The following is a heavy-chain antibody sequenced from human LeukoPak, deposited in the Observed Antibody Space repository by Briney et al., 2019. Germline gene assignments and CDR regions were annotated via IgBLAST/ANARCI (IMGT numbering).Heavy chain of an antibody. CDR3: ARDRTYYYDSSGYSDY. J-gene: IGHJ4*02. CDR1: GFTFSSYW. D-gene: IGHD3-22*01. V-gene: IGHV3-7*01. CDR2: IKQDGSEK. Sequence: GGSLRLSCAASGFTFSSYWMSWVRQAPGKGLEWVANIKQDGSEKYYVDSVKGRFTISRDNAKNSLYLQMNSLRAEDTAVYYCARDRTYYYDSSGYSDYPGQGTLVTVSS.